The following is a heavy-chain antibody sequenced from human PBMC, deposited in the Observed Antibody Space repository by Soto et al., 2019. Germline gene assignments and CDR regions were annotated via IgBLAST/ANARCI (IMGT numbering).Heavy chain of an antibody. CDR1: GGSISSYY. J-gene: IGHJ3*02. Sequence: PSETLSLTCTVSGGSISSYYWSWIRQPPGKGLEWIGYIYYSGSTNYNPSLKSRVTISVDTSKNQFSLKLSSVTAEDTAVYYCARHGGRRAYGSGGSCPDAFDIWGQGTMVPVSS. CDR3: ARHGGRRAYGSGGSCPDAFDI. D-gene: IGHD2-15*01. CDR2: IYYSGST. V-gene: IGHV4-59*08.